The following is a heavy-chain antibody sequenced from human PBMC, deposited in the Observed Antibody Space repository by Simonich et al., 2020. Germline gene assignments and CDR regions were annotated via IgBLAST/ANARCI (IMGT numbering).Heavy chain of an antibody. Sequence: QVQLQESGPGLVKPSETLSLTCTVSGGSISSYYWSWIRQPPGKGLEWIGYSYYSGSTNYNPSLNSRVTISVDTSKNQFSLKLSSVTAADTAVYYCARHDRWLQFYFDYWGQGTLVTVSS. J-gene: IGHJ4*02. CDR3: ARHDRWLQFYFDY. V-gene: IGHV4-59*08. D-gene: IGHD5-12*01. CDR1: GGSISSYY. CDR2: SYYSGST.